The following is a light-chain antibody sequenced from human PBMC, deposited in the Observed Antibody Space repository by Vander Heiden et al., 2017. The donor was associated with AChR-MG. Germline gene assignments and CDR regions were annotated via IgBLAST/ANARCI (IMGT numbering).Light chain of an antibody. CDR2: WAS. Sequence: DIVMTQSPDSLAVSLGERATINCKSSQSVLYSSNNKNYLAWYQQKPGQPPKLLIYWASTRESGVPDRFSGSGSGTDFTLTISSLQAEDVAVYYCQQYDRAPPSTFGQGTKLEIK. CDR3: QQYDRAPPST. CDR1: QSVLYSSNNKNY. V-gene: IGKV4-1*01. J-gene: IGKJ2*01.